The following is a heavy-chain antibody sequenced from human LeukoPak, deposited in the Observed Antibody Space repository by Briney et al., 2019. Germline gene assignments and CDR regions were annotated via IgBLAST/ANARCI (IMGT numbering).Heavy chain of an antibody. CDR1: GFTFSSYW. V-gene: IGHV3-53*01. CDR2: IYSGGST. J-gene: IGHJ4*02. D-gene: IGHD5-12*01. Sequence: GGSLRLSCAASGFTFSSYWMNWARQAPGKGLEWVSVIYSGGSTYYADSVKGRFTISRDNSKNTLYLQMNSLRAEDTAVYYCARVVAGWLHQSRYFDYWGQGALVTVSS. CDR3: ARVVAGWLHQSRYFDY.